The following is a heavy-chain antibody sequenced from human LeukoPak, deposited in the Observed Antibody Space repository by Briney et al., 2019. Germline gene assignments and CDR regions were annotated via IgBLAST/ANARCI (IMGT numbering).Heavy chain of an antibody. J-gene: IGHJ6*02. Sequence: GGSLRLSCAASGFTFSSYAMSCVRQAPGKGLEWVSVIYSGGSTYYGESVKGRFTISRDNSKNTVYLQMNALRAEDSAVYYCARGTVWRLGSYGLDVWGQGTTVTVSS. D-gene: IGHD3-16*01. CDR3: ARGTVWRLGSYGLDV. CDR2: IYSGGST. V-gene: IGHV3-53*01. CDR1: GFTFSSYA.